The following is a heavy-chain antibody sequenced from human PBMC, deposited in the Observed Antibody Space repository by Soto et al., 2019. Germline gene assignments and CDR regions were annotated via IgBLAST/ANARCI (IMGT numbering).Heavy chain of an antibody. J-gene: IGHJ6*02. Sequence: SVKVSCKASGYTFTSYGISWVRQAPGQGLEWMGWISAYNGNTNYAQKLQGRVTMTTDTSTSTAYMELRSLRSDDTAVYYCARIAYCSPTSCHTSIDYAPAEDYYYYYGMDRWGQGTTVTV. D-gene: IGHD2-2*02. CDR1: GYTFTSYG. CDR2: ISAYNGNT. V-gene: IGHV1-18*01. CDR3: ARIAYCSPTSCHTSIDYAPAEDYYYYYGMDR.